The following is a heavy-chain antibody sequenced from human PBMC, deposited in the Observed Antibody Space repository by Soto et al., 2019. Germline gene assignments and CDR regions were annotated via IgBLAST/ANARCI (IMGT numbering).Heavy chain of an antibody. Sequence: PGGSLRLSCAVSGLTFSRYAMSWVRQAPGKGLEWVSAIINTGGDTLYADSVKARFTISRDNFKNTLYLQMNSLRAEDAAIYYCAKASGESYPESRVFDQWGQGTRVTSPQ. CDR3: AKASGESYPESRVFDQ. CDR1: GLTFSRYA. V-gene: IGHV3-23*01. J-gene: IGHJ4*02. D-gene: IGHD1-26*01. CDR2: IINTGGDT.